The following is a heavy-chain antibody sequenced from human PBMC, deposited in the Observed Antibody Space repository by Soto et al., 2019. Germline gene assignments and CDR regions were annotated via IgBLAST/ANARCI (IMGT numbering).Heavy chain of an antibody. CDR3: HRWELLHSEDY. CDR2: ISYDGSNK. Sequence: GGSLRLSCAASGFTFSSYAMHWVRQAPGKGLEWVAVISYDGSNKYYADSVKGRFTISRDNSKNTLYLQMNSLRAEDTAVYYCHRWELLHSEDYWGQGTLVTVSS. D-gene: IGHD1-26*01. CDR1: GFTFSSYA. J-gene: IGHJ4*02. V-gene: IGHV3-30-3*01.